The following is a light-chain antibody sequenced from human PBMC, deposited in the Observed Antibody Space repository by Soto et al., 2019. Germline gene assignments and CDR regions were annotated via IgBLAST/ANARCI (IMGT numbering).Light chain of an antibody. V-gene: IGKV3-15*01. Sequence: EIVMTQSPATLSVSPGERATLSCRASQSVSCNLGWSQQKPGQAPRLLIFDASARATGVPPSFSGSGSGTDFTPTISGLQSEDFAVYYCQQYHDWPPLTFGGGTRVQI. J-gene: IGKJ4*01. CDR2: DAS. CDR3: QQYHDWPPLT. CDR1: QSVSCN.